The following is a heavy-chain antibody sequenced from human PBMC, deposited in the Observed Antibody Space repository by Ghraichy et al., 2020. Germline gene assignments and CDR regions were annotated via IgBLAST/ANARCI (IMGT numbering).Heavy chain of an antibody. J-gene: IGHJ4*02. CDR3: ARPPGRFWDY. CDR2: ISTYNGNT. V-gene: IGHV1-18*01. D-gene: IGHD2-15*01. Sequence: ASVKVSCKASGYTFTSYGISWVRHAPGQGLEWMGWISTYNGNTNYAQKFQGRVTITTDTSTSTAYMELRSLRSDDTAVYYCARPPGRFWDYWGQGTLVTVSS. CDR1: GYTFTSYG.